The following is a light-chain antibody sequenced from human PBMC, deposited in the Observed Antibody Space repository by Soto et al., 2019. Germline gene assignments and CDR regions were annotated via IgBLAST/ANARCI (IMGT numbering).Light chain of an antibody. V-gene: IGKV1-33*01. CDR3: QQYDNLPT. Sequence: DIQMTQSQSSLSASVGDRVTITCQASQDISNYLNWYQQKPGKAPKLLIYDASNLETGVPSRFSGSGSGTDFTFTISSLQPEEIATYYCQQYDNLPTFGGGTKVEIK. CDR2: DAS. CDR1: QDISNY. J-gene: IGKJ4*01.